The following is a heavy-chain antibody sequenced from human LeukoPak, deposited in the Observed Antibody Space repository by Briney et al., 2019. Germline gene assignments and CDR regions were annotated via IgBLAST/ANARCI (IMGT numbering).Heavy chain of an antibody. CDR3: ATGRGGSNYACYYGMDV. V-gene: IGHV4-59*08. Sequence: SETLSLTCTVSGGSISSYYWSWIRQPPGKGLEWIGYIYYRGSTNYNPSLKSRVTISLDTSKNQFSLKVSSVTAADTAVYYCATGRGGSNYACYYGMDVWGQGTTVTVSS. CDR1: GGSISSYY. J-gene: IGHJ6*02. CDR2: IYYRGST. D-gene: IGHD1-26*01.